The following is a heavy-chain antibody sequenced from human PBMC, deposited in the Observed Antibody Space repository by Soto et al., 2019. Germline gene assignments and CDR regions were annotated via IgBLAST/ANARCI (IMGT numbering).Heavy chain of an antibody. Sequence: PSETLSLTCAVYGGSFSGYYWSWIRQPPGKGLEWIGEINHSGSTNYNPSLKSRVTISVDTSKNQFSLKLSSVTAADTAVYYCARGWFTSFVDWGQGTPVTVSS. D-gene: IGHD3-3*01. CDR1: GGSFSGYY. CDR2: INHSGST. J-gene: IGHJ4*02. V-gene: IGHV4-34*01. CDR3: ARGWFTSFVD.